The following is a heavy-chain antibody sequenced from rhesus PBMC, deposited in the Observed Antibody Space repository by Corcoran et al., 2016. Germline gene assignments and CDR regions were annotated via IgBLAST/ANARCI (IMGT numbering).Heavy chain of an antibody. CDR3: ARALRLDS. V-gene: IGHV4S19*01. Sequence: QVQPQESGPGLVKPSETLSLICAVSGGSIRMSNWWSWIRQPPGKGLECIGYISGSSGSPYYNPSLKSRVTISKDTSKNQFSLKLTSVTAADTAVYYCARALRLDSWGQGVVVTVSS. D-gene: IGHD2-15*01. J-gene: IGHJ6*01. CDR2: ISGSSGSP. CDR1: GGSIRMSNW.